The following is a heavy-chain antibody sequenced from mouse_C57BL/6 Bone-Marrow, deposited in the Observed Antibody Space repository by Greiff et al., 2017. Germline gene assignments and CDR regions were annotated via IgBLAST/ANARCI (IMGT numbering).Heavy chain of an antibody. D-gene: IGHD1-1*01. Sequence: QVQLQQPGAELVRPGTSVQLSCKASGYTFTSYWMHWVKQRPGQGLEWIGVIDPSDSYTNYNQKFKGKATLTVDTSSSTAYMQLSSRTSEDSAVYYCARSPYYYGSSGDFDYWGQGTTLTVSS. CDR1: GYTFTSYW. CDR2: IDPSDSYT. CDR3: ARSPYYYGSSGDFDY. V-gene: IGHV1-59*01. J-gene: IGHJ2*01.